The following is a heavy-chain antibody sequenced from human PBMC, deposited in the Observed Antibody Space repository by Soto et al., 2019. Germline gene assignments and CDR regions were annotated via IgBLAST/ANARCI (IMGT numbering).Heavy chain of an antibody. V-gene: IGHV4-34*01. CDR2: INHSGST. CDR3: ARARYCSGGRCYANDAFDI. CDR1: GGSFSGYY. D-gene: IGHD2-15*01. Sequence: SDTLSLTCAVYGGSFSGYYWSWIRQPPGKGLEWIGEINHSGSTNYNPSLKSRVTISVDTTKNPFSLKLSSVTAADTAVYYCARARYCSGGRCYANDAFDIWGQGTMVTVSS. J-gene: IGHJ3*02.